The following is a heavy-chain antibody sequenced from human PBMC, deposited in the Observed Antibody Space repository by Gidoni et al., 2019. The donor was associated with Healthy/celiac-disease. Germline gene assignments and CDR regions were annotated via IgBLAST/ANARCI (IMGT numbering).Heavy chain of an antibody. CDR1: GFTFSSYA. D-gene: IGHD6-13*01. CDR2: ISGSGGST. Sequence: EVQLLESGGGLVQPGGSLRLSCAASGFTFSSYAMSWVRQAPGKGLEWVSAISGSGGSTYYADSVKGRFTISRDNSKNTLYLQMNSLRAEDTGVYYCAKDQGIAAAGTFSFDYWGQGTLVTVSS. CDR3: AKDQGIAAAGTFSFDY. J-gene: IGHJ4*02. V-gene: IGHV3-23*01.